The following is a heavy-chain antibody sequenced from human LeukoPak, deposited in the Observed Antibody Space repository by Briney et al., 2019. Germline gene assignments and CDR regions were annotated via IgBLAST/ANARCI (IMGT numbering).Heavy chain of an antibody. V-gene: IGHV3-7*03. J-gene: IGHJ5*02. D-gene: IGHD4-11*01. CDR2: IKEDGREK. Sequence: GGSLRLSCATSGFTFSSSWMSWVRQAPGKGLECVANIKEDGREKYYVDSVKGRFTISRDNAKNSLYLQMSSLRAEDTAVYYCAREAVNHNWFDPWGQGTLVTVSS. CDR1: GFTFSSSW. CDR3: AREAVNHNWFDP.